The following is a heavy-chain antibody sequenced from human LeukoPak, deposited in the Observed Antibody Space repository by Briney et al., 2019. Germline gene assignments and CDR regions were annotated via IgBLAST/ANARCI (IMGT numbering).Heavy chain of an antibody. Sequence: ASVKVSCKASGYTFTGYYMHWVRQAPGQGLEWMGWINPNSGGTNYAQKFQGRVTMTRDTSISTAYMELSRLRSDDTAVYYCARDGGDYGNWFDPWGQGTLVTVSS. D-gene: IGHD4-17*01. J-gene: IGHJ5*02. V-gene: IGHV1-2*02. CDR2: INPNSGGT. CDR3: ARDGGDYGNWFDP. CDR1: GYTFTGYY.